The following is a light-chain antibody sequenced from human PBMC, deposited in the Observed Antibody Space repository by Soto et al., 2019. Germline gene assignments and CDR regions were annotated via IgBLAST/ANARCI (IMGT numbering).Light chain of an antibody. CDR3: SSFTTSTSYV. CDR1: SSDVGAYDY. J-gene: IGLJ1*01. V-gene: IGLV2-14*03. CDR2: DVS. Sequence: QSALTQPASVSGSPGQSITISCTGTSSDVGAYDYVSWYQQHPGEVPKLMIFDVSDRPSGVSNRFSGSKSGNTASLTISALQAEDVADYYCSSFTTSTSYVFGTGTKLTVL.